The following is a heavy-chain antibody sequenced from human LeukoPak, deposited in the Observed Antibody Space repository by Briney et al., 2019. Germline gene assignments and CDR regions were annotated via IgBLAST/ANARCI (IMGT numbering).Heavy chain of an antibody. CDR2: IKQDGSEK. D-gene: IGHD2-2*01. J-gene: IGHJ6*02. Sequence: GGSLRLSCAASGFTFSSYWMNWVRQAPGKGLEWVANIKQDGSEKYYVDSVKGRFTISRDNAKNSLYLQMNSLRAEDTAVYYCASSGYCSSTSCSRGYYYYGMDVWGQGTTVTVSS. V-gene: IGHV3-7*05. CDR1: GFTFSSYW. CDR3: ASSGYCSSTSCSRGYYYYGMDV.